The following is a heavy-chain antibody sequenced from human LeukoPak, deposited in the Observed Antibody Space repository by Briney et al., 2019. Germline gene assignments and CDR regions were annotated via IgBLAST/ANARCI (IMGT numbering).Heavy chain of an antibody. CDR2: ISYDGSNK. D-gene: IGHD3-22*01. J-gene: IGHJ4*02. V-gene: IGHV3-30*18. CDR1: GFTFSSYG. CDR3: AKDLNDYYDSSAGVY. Sequence: GGSLRLSCAASGFTFSSYGMHWVRQAPGKGLEWVAVISYDGSNKYYADSVKGRFTISRDNSKNTLYLQMNSLRAEDTAVYYCAKDLNDYYDSSAGVYWGQGTLVTVSS.